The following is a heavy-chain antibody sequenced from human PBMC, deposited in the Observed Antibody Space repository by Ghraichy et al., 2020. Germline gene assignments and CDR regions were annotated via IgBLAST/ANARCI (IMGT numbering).Heavy chain of an antibody. J-gene: IGHJ4*02. V-gene: IGHV4-39*01. Sequence: SETLSLTCTVSGGSISSSSFHWGWIRQPPGKGLEWIGSIYYSGSTYYNSSLKSRVTISVDTSKNQFSLKLRSVTAADTAVYYFARHASGTGRGPYYFDFWGQGTLVTVSS. CDR2: IYYSGST. CDR3: ARHASGTGRGPYYFDF. D-gene: IGHD3-3*01. CDR1: GGSISSSSFH.